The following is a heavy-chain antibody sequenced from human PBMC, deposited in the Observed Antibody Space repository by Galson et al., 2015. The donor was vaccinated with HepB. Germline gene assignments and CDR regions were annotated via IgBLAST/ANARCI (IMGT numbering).Heavy chain of an antibody. CDR3: ARDFVGGSYDY. CDR1: GYTFTGYY. J-gene: IGHJ4*02. D-gene: IGHD1-26*01. Sequence: SVKVSCKASGYTFTGYYMHWVRQAPGQGLEWMGWINPNSGGTNYAQKFQGRVTVTRDTSISTAYMELSNLRSDDTAVYYCARDFVGGSYDYWGQGTLVTVSS. CDR2: INPNSGGT. V-gene: IGHV1-2*02.